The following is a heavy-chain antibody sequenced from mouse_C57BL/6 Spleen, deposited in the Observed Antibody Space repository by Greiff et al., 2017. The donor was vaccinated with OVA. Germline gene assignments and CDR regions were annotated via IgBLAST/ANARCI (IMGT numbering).Heavy chain of an antibody. Sequence: QVQLQQSGAELVRPGASVTLSCKASGYTFTDYEMHWVKQTPVHGLEWIGAIDPETGGTAYNQKFKGKAILTADKSSSTAYMELRSLTSEDSAVYYCTRWNYGNPYYAMDYWGQGTSVTVSS. CDR1: GYTFTDYE. CDR2: IDPETGGT. D-gene: IGHD2-1*01. V-gene: IGHV1-15*01. CDR3: TRWNYGNPYYAMDY. J-gene: IGHJ4*01.